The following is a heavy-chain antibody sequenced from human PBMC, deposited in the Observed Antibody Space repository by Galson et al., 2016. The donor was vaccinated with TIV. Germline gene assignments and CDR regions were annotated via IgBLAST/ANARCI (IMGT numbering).Heavy chain of an antibody. CDR3: VKTNIYLEEIMADGAFDS. V-gene: IGHV3-74*01. J-gene: IGHJ3*01. CDR1: GFTFTTYW. CDR2: MNPDGSTR. D-gene: IGHD3-3*01. Sequence: GFTFTTYWMHWVRQAPGKGLVWVSRMNPDGSTRDYADSVKGRFTISRDNAKNTLYLEMNGLRAEDTAVYYCVKTNIYLEEIMADGAFDSWGQGTRVTVSS.